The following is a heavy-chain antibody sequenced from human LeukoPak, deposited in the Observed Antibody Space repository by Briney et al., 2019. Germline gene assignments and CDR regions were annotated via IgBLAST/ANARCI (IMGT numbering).Heavy chain of an antibody. Sequence: QSGGSLRPSCAASGFTFSTYTMNWVRQAPGKGLEWVSYISSSSSSIYYADSVKGRFTISRDNAKNSLYLQMNSLRAEDMALYYCAKGLRGLHGLGFDYWGQGTLVTVSS. CDR3: AKGLRGLHGLGFDY. CDR2: ISSSSSSI. J-gene: IGHJ4*02. CDR1: GFTFSTYT. D-gene: IGHD4-17*01. V-gene: IGHV3-48*01.